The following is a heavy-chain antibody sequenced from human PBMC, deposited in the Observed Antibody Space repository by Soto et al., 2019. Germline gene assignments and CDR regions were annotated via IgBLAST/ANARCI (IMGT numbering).Heavy chain of an antibody. J-gene: IGHJ4*02. CDR1: GFTLRRYW. CDR2: LSRDGSNT. D-gene: IGHD5-18*01. CDR3: ARGGADTAMAHDY. V-gene: IGHV3-74*01. Sequence: GGSLRLSCAASGFTLRRYWMHWARQAPGKGLECVSRLSRDGSNTDYADSAKGRFTISPDSAHNMVYLQMNSARVEDTAIYYWARGGADTAMAHDYWGQGTLVTVSS.